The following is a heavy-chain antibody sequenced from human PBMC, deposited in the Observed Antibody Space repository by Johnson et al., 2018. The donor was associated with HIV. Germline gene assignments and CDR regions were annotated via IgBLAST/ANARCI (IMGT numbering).Heavy chain of an antibody. Sequence: QMMLVESGGGVVQPGGSLRLSCAASGFTFSSYGMHWVRQAPGKGLAWVAVISYDGSNKYYADSVKGRFTISRDNSKNTLYLQMNSLRAEDTAVYYCAKESETYGGNIGFEHPFDIWGQGTMVTVSS. D-gene: IGHD4-23*01. J-gene: IGHJ3*02. CDR3: AKESETYGGNIGFEHPFDI. CDR1: GFTFSSYG. CDR2: ISYDGSNK. V-gene: IGHV3-30*18.